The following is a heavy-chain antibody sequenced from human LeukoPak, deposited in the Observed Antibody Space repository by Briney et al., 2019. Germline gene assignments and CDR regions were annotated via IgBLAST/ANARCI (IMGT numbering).Heavy chain of an antibody. V-gene: IGHV3-23*01. CDR3: ARDPTVGYYYDSSGYQNAFDI. Sequence: GRSLRLSCAASGFTFSSYAMSWVRQAPGKGLEWVSAISASGYSTYYADSVKGRFTISRDNSKNTLYLQMNSLRAEDTAVYYCARDPTVGYYYDSSGYQNAFDIWGQGTMVTVSS. CDR2: ISASGYST. CDR1: GFTFSSYA. J-gene: IGHJ3*02. D-gene: IGHD3-22*01.